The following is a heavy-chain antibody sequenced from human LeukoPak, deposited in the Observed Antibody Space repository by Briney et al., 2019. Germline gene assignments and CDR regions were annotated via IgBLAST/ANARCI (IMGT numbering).Heavy chain of an antibody. J-gene: IGHJ4*02. Sequence: GGSLRLSCAASGFTFSSYAMSWVRQAPGKGPEWVAFIRYDGSNKYYADSVKGRFTISRDNSKNTLYLQMNSLRAEDTAVYYCAKDKPGIAAAYFDYWGQGTLVTVSS. V-gene: IGHV3-30*02. CDR1: GFTFSSYA. D-gene: IGHD6-13*01. CDR3: AKDKPGIAAAYFDY. CDR2: IRYDGSNK.